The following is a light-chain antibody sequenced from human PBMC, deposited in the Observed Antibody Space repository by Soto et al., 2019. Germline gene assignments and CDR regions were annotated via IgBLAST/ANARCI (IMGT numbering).Light chain of an antibody. V-gene: IGKV3-20*01. CDR1: QSVSSSY. J-gene: IGKJ1*01. CDR3: QRYGSSRT. Sequence: EIVLTQSPGTLSLSHGERATLYCRASQSVSSSYLAWYQQKPGQAPRLLIYGASSRATGIPDRFSGSGCGTDFTLTISRLEPEDFAVYYCQRYGSSRTFGQGTKVDIK. CDR2: GAS.